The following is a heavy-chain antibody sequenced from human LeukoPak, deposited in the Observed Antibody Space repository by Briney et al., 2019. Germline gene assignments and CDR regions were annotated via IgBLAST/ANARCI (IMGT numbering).Heavy chain of an antibody. V-gene: IGHV3-15*01. CDR2: IKSKTDGGTT. Sequence: PGGSLRLSCAASGFAFSNAWMSWVRQAPGKGLEWVGRIKSKTDGGTTDYAAPVKGRFTISRDDSKNTLYLQMNSLKTEDTAVYYCTTDGLRFGECIADAFDIWGQGTMVTVSS. D-gene: IGHD3-10*01. CDR3: TTDGLRFGECIADAFDI. CDR1: GFAFSNAW. J-gene: IGHJ3*02.